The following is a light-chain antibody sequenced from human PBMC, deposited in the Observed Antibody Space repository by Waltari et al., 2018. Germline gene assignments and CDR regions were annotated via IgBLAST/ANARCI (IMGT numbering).Light chain of an antibody. Sequence: DFQMTQSPSSLSASVGDRVTITCQASQDIRNNLNWYQQKPGQAPKLLIFDASNLEVGVPSRFSGSGSGTYFSLTISSLQPEDTATYYCEEYDYLPVTFGGGTKVEIK. CDR3: EEYDYLPVT. CDR2: DAS. J-gene: IGKJ4*01. CDR1: QDIRNN. V-gene: IGKV1-33*01.